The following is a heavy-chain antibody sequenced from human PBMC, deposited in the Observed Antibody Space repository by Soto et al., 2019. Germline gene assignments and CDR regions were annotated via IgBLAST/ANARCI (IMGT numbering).Heavy chain of an antibody. J-gene: IGHJ4*02. CDR3: ARDYDFWSDYDY. CDR2: ISDYNGKT. D-gene: IGHD3-3*01. V-gene: IGHV1-18*04. Sequence: SXKVSFKASGYTXNSDGIGLVRQAPGQGLEWMGWISDYNGKTNYAQKLQGRVTMTTDTYTSTAYMEMRSLRSDDTAVYYCARDYDFWSDYDYWGQGTMGTVSS. CDR1: GYTXNSDG.